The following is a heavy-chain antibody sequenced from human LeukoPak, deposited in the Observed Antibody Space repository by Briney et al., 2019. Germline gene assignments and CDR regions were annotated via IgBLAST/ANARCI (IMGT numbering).Heavy chain of an antibody. CDR2: ISQSGGST. J-gene: IGHJ4*02. D-gene: IGHD6-13*01. Sequence: GGSLRHSCAASGFTFSIYVMTWVRQAPGKGLEWVAGISQSGGSTYYADSVRGRFTISRDNPKNTLYLQMNSLRAEDTAVYYCAKGDSSSWAPDSWGQGSLVTVSS. V-gene: IGHV3-23*01. CDR3: AKGDSSSWAPDS. CDR1: GFTFSIYV.